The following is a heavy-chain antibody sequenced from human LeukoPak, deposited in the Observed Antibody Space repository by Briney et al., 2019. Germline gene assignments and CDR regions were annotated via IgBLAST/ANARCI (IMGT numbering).Heavy chain of an antibody. D-gene: IGHD1-1*01. CDR1: GYTFTSYY. CDR3: AREGWKYLDY. Sequence: ASVKVSCKASGYTFTSYYMHWVRQAPGQGLEWMGIINPSGGSTSFAQKFQGRATLTRDTSTSTVYMELSSLRSEDTAVYFCAREGWKYLDYWGQGTLVTVSS. J-gene: IGHJ4*02. V-gene: IGHV1-46*03. CDR2: INPSGGST.